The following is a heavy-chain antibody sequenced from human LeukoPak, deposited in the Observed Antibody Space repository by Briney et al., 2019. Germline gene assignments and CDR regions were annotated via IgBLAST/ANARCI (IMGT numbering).Heavy chain of an antibody. Sequence: PSETLSLTCTVSGGSVGNSLYYWSWIRQPPGKGLEWIGYIYYNGDTNYNPSLKSRVIISIDTSSNQFSLRLNSMTAADTAVYYCARVLRAASWRSYDYWGQGSLVTVSS. J-gene: IGHJ4*02. CDR3: ARVLRAASWRSYDY. V-gene: IGHV4-61*01. CDR1: GGSVGNSLYY. D-gene: IGHD5-18*01. CDR2: IYYNGDT.